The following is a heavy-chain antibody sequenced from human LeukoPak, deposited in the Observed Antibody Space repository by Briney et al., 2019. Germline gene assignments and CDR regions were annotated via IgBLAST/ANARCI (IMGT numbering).Heavy chain of an antibody. D-gene: IGHD2-8*02. V-gene: IGHV3-7*01. CDR3: ARDSTGWQADSFDI. CDR1: GFTFSSHR. Sequence: GGSLRLSCVASGFTFSSHRMSWVRQAPGKGLEWVADIKQDGSEQNYVDSVRGRFTISRDNDKNPVYLQMNSLRVDDTAVYFCARDSTGWQADSFDIWGQGTMVTVSS. CDR2: IKQDGSEQ. J-gene: IGHJ3*02.